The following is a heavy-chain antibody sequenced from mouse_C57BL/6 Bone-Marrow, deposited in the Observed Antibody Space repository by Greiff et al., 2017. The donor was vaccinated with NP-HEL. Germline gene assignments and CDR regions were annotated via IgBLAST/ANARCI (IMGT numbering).Heavy chain of an antibody. CDR2: IDPSDSYT. CDR3: ARFDGYYWFAY. CDR1: GYTFTSYW. J-gene: IGHJ3*01. Sequence: QVQLQQPGAELVRPGTSVKLSCKASGYTFTSYWMHWVKQRPGQGLEWIGVIDPSDSYTNYNQKFKGKATLTVDTSSSTAYMQLSSLTSEDSAVYYCARFDGYYWFAYWGQGTLVTVSA. D-gene: IGHD2-3*01. V-gene: IGHV1-59*01.